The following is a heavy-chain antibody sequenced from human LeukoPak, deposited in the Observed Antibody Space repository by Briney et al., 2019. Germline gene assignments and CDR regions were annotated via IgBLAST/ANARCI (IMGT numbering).Heavy chain of an antibody. CDR2: ISSSSSTI. J-gene: IGHJ4*02. V-gene: IGHV3-48*02. CDR1: GFTFSTYS. Sequence: AGSLRLSCAASGFTFSTYSMNWVRQAPGKGLESVAYISSSSSTIYYADSVRDRFTISSDNAKNSLYLQMNSLRDEDTAVYYCARGGWDFDYWGQGTLVTVSS. CDR3: ARGGWDFDY. D-gene: IGHD3-10*01.